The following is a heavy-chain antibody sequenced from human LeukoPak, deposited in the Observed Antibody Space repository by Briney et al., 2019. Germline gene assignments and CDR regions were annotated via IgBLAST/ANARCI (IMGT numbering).Heavy chain of an antibody. D-gene: IGHD6-19*01. J-gene: IGHJ4*02. CDR1: GFTFSSYA. CDR3: VKGKRGSSGDFDY. V-gene: IGHV3-23*01. CDR2: ISGSGST. Sequence: PGGSLRLSCAASGFTFSSYAMSWVRQTPGKGLEWVSAISGSGSTYYADSVKGRFTISRDNPKNTLYLRMNSLRAEDTALYYCVKGKRGSSGDFDYWGQGTLVTVSS.